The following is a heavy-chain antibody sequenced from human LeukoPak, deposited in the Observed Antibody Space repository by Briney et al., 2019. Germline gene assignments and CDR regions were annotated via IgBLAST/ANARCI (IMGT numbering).Heavy chain of an antibody. V-gene: IGHV3-7*01. CDR2: IKQDGGEK. D-gene: IGHD3-22*01. Sequence: GGSLRLSCAASGFTFSSDWMSGVREAPEERLEWGAHIKQDGGEKHYVHPVKGRFTISRDNAQNSPYLQTNSLRAEDTAVYYCARDTYDSSGYVDYWGQGTLVTVSS. CDR3: ARDTYDSSGYVDY. CDR1: GFTFSSDW. J-gene: IGHJ4*02.